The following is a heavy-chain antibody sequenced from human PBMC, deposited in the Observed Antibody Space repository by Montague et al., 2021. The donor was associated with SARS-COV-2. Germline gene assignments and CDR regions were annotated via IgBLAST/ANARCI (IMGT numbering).Heavy chain of an antibody. J-gene: IGHJ5*02. CDR2: IYYSGST. Sequence: SETLSLTCTVSGGSISSSSYYWGWIRQPPGKGLEWIGSIYYSGSTYYNPSLKSRVTISVDTSKNQFSLKLSSVTAADTAVYYCARKEMTYSSIWSTGENWFGPWGQGTQGTVSS. CDR1: GGSISSSSYY. CDR3: ARKEMTYSSIWSTGENWFGP. D-gene: IGHD6-13*01. V-gene: IGHV4-39*01.